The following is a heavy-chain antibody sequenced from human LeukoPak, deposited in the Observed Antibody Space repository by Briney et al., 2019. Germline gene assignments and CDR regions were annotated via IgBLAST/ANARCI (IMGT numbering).Heavy chain of an antibody. CDR1: GFTFSDYG. CDR2: VDRGAYT. D-gene: IGHD6-19*01. CDR3: ARDSSSGWYFYFDY. J-gene: IGHJ4*02. V-gene: IGHV3-23*01. Sequence: GGSLRLSCVASGFTFSDYGINWVRQSPGEGLEWVSSVDRGAYTYYADSVKGRFTISRDNSKTTVYLQMNSLRAEDTAVYYCARDSSSGWYFYFDYWGQGTLVTVSS.